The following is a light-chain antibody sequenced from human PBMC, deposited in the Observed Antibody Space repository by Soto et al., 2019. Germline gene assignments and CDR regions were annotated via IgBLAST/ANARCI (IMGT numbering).Light chain of an antibody. V-gene: IGKV3-20*01. Sequence: EIVLTQSPGTLSLSPGERATLSCRASQSVRSNYLAWYQQKPGQAPRLLIYGASSRATGIPDRFSGTGSGTDFTLTISRLEPEDLAVYYCQQYGGSPYTFGLGTKLEIK. CDR3: QQYGGSPYT. CDR2: GAS. J-gene: IGKJ2*01. CDR1: QSVRSNY.